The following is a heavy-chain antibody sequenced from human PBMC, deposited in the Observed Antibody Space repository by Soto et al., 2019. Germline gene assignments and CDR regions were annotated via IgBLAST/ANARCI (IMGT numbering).Heavy chain of an antibody. V-gene: IGHV4-59*01. CDR3: ARDYYGSGSYDY. CDR2: IYYSGST. D-gene: IGHD3-10*01. J-gene: IGHJ4*02. CDR1: GGSISSYY. Sequence: SETLSLTCTVSGGSISSYYWSWIRQPPGKGLEWIGYIYYSGSTNYNPSLKSRVTISVDTSKNQFSLKLSSVTAADTAVYYCARDYYGSGSYDYWGQGTLVTVSS.